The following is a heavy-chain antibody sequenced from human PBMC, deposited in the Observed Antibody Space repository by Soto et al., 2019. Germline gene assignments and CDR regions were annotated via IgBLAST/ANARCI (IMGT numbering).Heavy chain of an antibody. CDR2: ISYDGSNK. CDR1: GFTFSSYG. D-gene: IGHD3-9*01. Sequence: VQLVESGGGVVQPGRSLRLSCAASGFTFSSYGMHWVRQAPGKGLEWVAVISYDGSNKYYADSVKGRFTISRDNSKNTLYLQMNSLRAEDTAVYYCAKPAPDLYDILTGYPYYFDYWGQGTLVTVSS. CDR3: AKPAPDLYDILTGYPYYFDY. V-gene: IGHV3-30*18. J-gene: IGHJ4*02.